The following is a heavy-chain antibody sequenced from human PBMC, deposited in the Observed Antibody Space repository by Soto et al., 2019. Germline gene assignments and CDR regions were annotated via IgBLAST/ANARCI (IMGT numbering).Heavy chain of an antibody. D-gene: IGHD2-15*01. J-gene: IGHJ6*03. CDR1: GFTFSSYA. Sequence: PGGSLRLSCAASGFTFSSYAMSWVRQAPGKGLEWVSAISGSGGSTYYADSVKGRFTISRDNSKNTLYLQMNSLRAEDTAVYYCAKDRGYCSGGSCDSTYVFRKYMDVWGQGTTVPVSS. CDR3: AKDRGYCSGGSCDSTYVFRKYMDV. V-gene: IGHV3-23*01. CDR2: ISGSGGST.